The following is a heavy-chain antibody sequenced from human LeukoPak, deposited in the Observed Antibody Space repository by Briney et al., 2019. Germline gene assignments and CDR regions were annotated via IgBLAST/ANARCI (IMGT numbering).Heavy chain of an antibody. V-gene: IGHV4-30-2*01. CDR1: GGSISSSSYY. CDR3: ARGNYYYDSSGYYYWYFDL. Sequence: SETLSLTCTVSGGSISSSSYYWGWIRQPPGKGLEWIGYIYHSGSTYYNPSLKSRVTISVDRSKNQFSLKLSSVTAADTAVYYCARGNYYYDSSGYYYWYFDLWGRGTLVTVSS. D-gene: IGHD3-22*01. J-gene: IGHJ2*01. CDR2: IYHSGST.